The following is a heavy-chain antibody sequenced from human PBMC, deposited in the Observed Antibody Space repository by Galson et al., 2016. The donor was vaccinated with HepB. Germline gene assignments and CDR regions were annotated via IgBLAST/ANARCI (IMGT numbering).Heavy chain of an antibody. Sequence: TLSLTCTVSGGSISSGGYYWSWIRQHPEKGLEWIGYIYYSGSSYYNPSLRSRVTMSVHTSKNQFSLKLSSVTAADTAVYYCARAHSRSGWYEGPFDIWGHGTMVTVSS. D-gene: IGHD6-19*01. CDR1: GGSISSGGYY. J-gene: IGHJ3*02. CDR2: IYYSGSS. CDR3: ARAHSRSGWYEGPFDI. V-gene: IGHV4-31*03.